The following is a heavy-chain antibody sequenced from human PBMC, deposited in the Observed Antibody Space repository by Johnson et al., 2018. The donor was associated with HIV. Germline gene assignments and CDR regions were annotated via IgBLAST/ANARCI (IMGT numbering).Heavy chain of an antibody. D-gene: IGHD2-15*01. CDR3: ARDKRYCSGGSCHLGAFDI. V-gene: IGHV3-30-3*01. J-gene: IGHJ3*02. CDR2: ISYDGSNK. CDR1: GFTFSNYA. Sequence: QVQLVESGGGVVQPGRSLRLSCAASGFTFSNYAIHWVRQAPGKGLEWVAIISYDGSNKYYADSVKGRFTISRDNSKNTLYLQMNSLRAEDTAVYYCARDKRYCSGGSCHLGAFDIWGQGTMVTVSS.